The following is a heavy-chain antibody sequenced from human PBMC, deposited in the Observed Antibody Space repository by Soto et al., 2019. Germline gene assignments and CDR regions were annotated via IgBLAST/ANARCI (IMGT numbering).Heavy chain of an antibody. CDR2: IYHSGST. CDR1: GASINSGVYT. J-gene: IGHJ3*02. V-gene: IGHV4-30-2*01. CDR3: ARGGGKEGAFDI. Sequence: QLQLQESGSGLVKPSQTLSLTCAVSGASINSGVYTWSWIRQPPGKGLEWIGYIYHSGSTYYKPSLKSRVTISLDRSKNQFFLKLSSVTAADTAVYYCARGGGKEGAFDIWGQGTMVTVSS. D-gene: IGHD2-15*01.